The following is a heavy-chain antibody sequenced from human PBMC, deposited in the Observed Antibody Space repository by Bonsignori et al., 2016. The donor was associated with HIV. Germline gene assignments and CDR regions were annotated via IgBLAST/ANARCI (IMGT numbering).Heavy chain of an antibody. J-gene: IGHJ5*02. CDR3: ARGYQLLYPFDP. CDR2: INHSGST. V-gene: IGHV4-34*01. Sequence: WIRQPPGKGLEWIGEINHSGSTNYNPSLKSRVTISVDTSKNQFSLKLSSVTAADTAVYYCARGYQLLYPFDPWGQGTLVTVSS. D-gene: IGHD2-2*02.